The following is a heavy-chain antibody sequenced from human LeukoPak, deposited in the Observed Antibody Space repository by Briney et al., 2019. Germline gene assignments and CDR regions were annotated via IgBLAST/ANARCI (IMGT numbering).Heavy chain of an antibody. D-gene: IGHD3-10*01. V-gene: IGHV3-7*01. J-gene: IGHJ4*02. CDR1: GFTVRKHW. CDR2: IKEDGSEK. Sequence: LSGESLRLAWAADGFTVRKHWMSWVRQAMGKGRGGVAKIKEDGSEKHYVDSVKGRFTISRDNTKNSLYLQMNSLRDEATAVYYCAKDLEYSGSGTPGAFDYWGQGTLVTVSA. CDR3: AKDLEYSGSGTPGAFDY.